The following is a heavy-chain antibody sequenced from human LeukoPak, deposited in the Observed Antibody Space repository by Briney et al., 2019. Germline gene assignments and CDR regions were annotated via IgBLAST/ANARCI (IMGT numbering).Heavy chain of an antibody. CDR2: ISAYNGNT. D-gene: IGHD1-26*01. V-gene: IGHV1-18*01. CDR1: GYTFTSYG. CDR3: ARDLAQVFQWELLRDAFDI. J-gene: IGHJ3*02. Sequence: GASVKVSCKASGYTFTSYGISWVGQAPGQGLEWMGWISAYNGNTNYAQKLQGRVTMTTDTSTSTAYMELRSLRSDDTAVYYCARDLAQVFQWELLRDAFDIWGQGTMVTVSS.